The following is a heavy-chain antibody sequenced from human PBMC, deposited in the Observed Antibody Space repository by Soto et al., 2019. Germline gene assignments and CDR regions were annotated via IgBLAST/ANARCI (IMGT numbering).Heavy chain of an antibody. V-gene: IGHV1-69*01. Sequence: QVQLVQSGAEVKKPGSSVKVSCKASGGTFSSYAISWVRQAPGQGLEWMGGIIPIFGTANYAQKFQGRVTITADESTSTAYMELSSLRSEDTAVYYCAGVPYGFWSGYPPAEYFQHWGQGTLVTVS. CDR3: AGVPYGFWSGYPPAEYFQH. CDR2: IIPIFGTA. CDR1: GGTFSSYA. J-gene: IGHJ1*01. D-gene: IGHD3-3*01.